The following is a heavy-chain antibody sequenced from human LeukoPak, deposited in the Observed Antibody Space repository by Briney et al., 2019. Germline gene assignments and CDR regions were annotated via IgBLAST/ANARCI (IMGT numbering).Heavy chain of an antibody. D-gene: IGHD3-22*01. Sequence: ASETLSLTCTVSGGSISSYYWSWIRQPPGKGLEWIGYIYYSGSTNYNPSLKSRVTISVDTSKNQFSLKLSSVTAADTAVYYCARTPTRRYYDSSGYFDYWGQGTLVTVSS. CDR1: GGSISSYY. J-gene: IGHJ4*02. CDR3: ARTPTRRYYDSSGYFDY. CDR2: IYYSGST. V-gene: IGHV4-59*01.